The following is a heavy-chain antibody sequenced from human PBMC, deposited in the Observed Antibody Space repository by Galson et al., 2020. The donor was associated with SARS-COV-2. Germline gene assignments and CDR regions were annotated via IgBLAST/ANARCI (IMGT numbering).Heavy chain of an antibody. CDR1: GFSINTYW. V-gene: IGHV3-74*01. J-gene: IGHJ3*01. Sequence: GESLKISCAAPGFSINTYWMHWVRQAPGKGLVWVSRINGDSSITSYADSVKGRFTISRDNAKKTVYLEMTSLRVEDTAVYYCAREPLWGQGTMVTVSS. CDR2: INGDSSIT. CDR3: AREPL.